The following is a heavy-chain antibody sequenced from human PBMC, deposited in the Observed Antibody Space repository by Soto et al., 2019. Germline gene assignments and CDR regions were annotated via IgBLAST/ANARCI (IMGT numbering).Heavy chain of an antibody. J-gene: IGHJ2*01. CDR1: GYTFSHYA. Sequence: ASVKVSCKASGYTFSHYAMHWVRQAPGQRLEWMGWINAGNTKTKYSEKFQGRVTFTRDTSASTAYMELSSLRSEDTAVYYCARGGSLYWYFDLWGRGTLGTVSS. CDR3: ARGGSLYWYFDL. CDR2: INAGNTKT. V-gene: IGHV1-3*01. D-gene: IGHD1-26*01.